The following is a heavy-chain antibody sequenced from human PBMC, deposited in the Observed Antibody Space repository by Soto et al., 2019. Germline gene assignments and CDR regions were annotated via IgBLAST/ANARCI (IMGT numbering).Heavy chain of an antibody. Sequence: QVQLVESGGGVVQPGRSLRLSCAASGFTFSRYGMHWVRQAPGKGLEWVAVISYDGSNKYYADSVKGRFTISRDNSKNTLYLQMNSLRAEDTAVYYCAKELFSDSSGCFDYWGQGTLVTVSS. CDR3: AKELFSDSSGCFDY. J-gene: IGHJ4*02. D-gene: IGHD3-22*01. CDR1: GFTFSRYG. V-gene: IGHV3-30*18. CDR2: ISYDGSNK.